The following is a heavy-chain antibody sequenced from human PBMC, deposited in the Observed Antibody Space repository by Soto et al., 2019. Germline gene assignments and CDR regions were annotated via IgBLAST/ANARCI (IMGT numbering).Heavy chain of an antibody. D-gene: IGHD6-19*01. J-gene: IGHJ5*02. CDR1: GYTFTSYD. CDR2: MNPNSGNT. CDR3: ARLYSAVAGLNGLIWFDP. V-gene: IGHV1-8*01. Sequence: ASVKVSCKASGYTFTSYDINWVRQATGQGLEWMGRMNPNSGNTGYAQKFQGRVTMTRNTSISTAYMELSSVTAADTAVYYCARLYSAVAGLNGLIWFDPWGQGTLVTVSS.